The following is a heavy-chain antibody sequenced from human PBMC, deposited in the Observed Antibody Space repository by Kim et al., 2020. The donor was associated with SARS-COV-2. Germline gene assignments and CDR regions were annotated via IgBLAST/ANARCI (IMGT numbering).Heavy chain of an antibody. J-gene: IGHJ4*02. CDR1: GGSISSSSYY. V-gene: IGHV4-39*01. CDR2: IYYSGST. D-gene: IGHD3-10*01. Sequence: SETLSLTCTVSGGSISSSSYYWGWIRQPPGKGLEWIGSIYYSGSTYYNPSLKSRVTISVDTSKNQFSLKLSSVTAADTAVYYCARHRGITMVRGLQYYFDYWGQGTLVTVSS. CDR3: ARHRGITMVRGLQYYFDY.